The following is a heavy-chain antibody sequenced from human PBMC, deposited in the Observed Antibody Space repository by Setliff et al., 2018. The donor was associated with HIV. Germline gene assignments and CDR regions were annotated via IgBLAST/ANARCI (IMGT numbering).Heavy chain of an antibody. Sequence: ASVKVSCKASGYNVTVSAINWVRQAPGQALEWLGWINTKTGNPTYAQGLTGRFVFSLDTSISTAYLQISSLKAEDTAAYYCARDQRLFYFDSWGQGTLVTVSS. J-gene: IGHJ4*02. CDR2: INTKTGNP. CDR3: ARDQRLFYFDS. CDR1: GYNVTVSA. V-gene: IGHV7-4-1*02.